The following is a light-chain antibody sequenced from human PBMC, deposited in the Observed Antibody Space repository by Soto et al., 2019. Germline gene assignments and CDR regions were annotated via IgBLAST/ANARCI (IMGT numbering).Light chain of an antibody. CDR1: SSDIGAYNY. CDR2: EVT. Sequence: QSALTQPASVSGSPGQSITISCTGTSSDIGAYNYVSWYQQHPGKAPKIMIYEVTNRPSGISNRFSGSRSGNTASLTISGLQAEFEADYYCSSYASAIAFIFGTGTKLTVL. V-gene: IGLV2-14*01. J-gene: IGLJ1*01. CDR3: SSYASAIAFI.